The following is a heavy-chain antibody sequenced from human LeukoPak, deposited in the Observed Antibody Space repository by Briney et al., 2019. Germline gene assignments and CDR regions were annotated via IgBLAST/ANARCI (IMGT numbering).Heavy chain of an antibody. CDR3: ARFEWLQPIDY. CDR2: IYYSGGT. J-gene: IGHJ4*02. D-gene: IGHD5-24*01. CDR1: GGSISSGGYY. V-gene: IGHV4-31*03. Sequence: PSQTLSLTCTVSGGSISSGGYYWSWIRQHPGKSLEWIGYIYYSGGTYYNPSLKSRVTISVDTSKNQFSLKLSSVTAADTAVYYCARFEWLQPIDYWGQGTLVTVSS.